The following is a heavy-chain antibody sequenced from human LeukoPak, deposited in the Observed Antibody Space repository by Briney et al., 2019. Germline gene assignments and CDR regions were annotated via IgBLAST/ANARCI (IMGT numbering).Heavy chain of an antibody. D-gene: IGHD6-13*01. Sequence: PGGSLRLSCAASGFTSNSYSMNWVRQTPGKGLEWVSSISSSSGCINYADSVKGRFTVSRDNSKNTLYLQMNSLRAEDTAVYYCAKDEGSSWYRIYYYYGTDVWGQGTTVTVSS. CDR1: GFTSNSYS. V-gene: IGHV3-21*04. CDR3: AKDEGSSWYRIYYYYGTDV. J-gene: IGHJ6*02. CDR2: ISSSSGCI.